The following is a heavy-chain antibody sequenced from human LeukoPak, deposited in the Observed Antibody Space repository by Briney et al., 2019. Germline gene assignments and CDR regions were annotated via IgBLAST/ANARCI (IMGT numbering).Heavy chain of an antibody. CDR3: ARLTDLGLPDAFDI. V-gene: IGHV4-59*08. CDR1: GGSISGYF. Sequence: SETLSLTCIVSGGSISGYFWSWIRQPPGKGLEWIGFIYYSGSTNYNPSLKSRVTISVDTSKDQFSLNLSSVTAADTAVYYCARLTDLGLPDAFDIWGRGTLVTVSS. J-gene: IGHJ3*02. D-gene: IGHD4/OR15-4a*01. CDR2: IYYSGST.